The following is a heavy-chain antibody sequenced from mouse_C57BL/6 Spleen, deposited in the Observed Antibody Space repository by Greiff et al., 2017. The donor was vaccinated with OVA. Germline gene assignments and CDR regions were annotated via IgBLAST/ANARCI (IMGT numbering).Heavy chain of an antibody. J-gene: IGHJ2*01. V-gene: IGHV1-55*01. D-gene: IGHD1-1*01. CDR2: IYPGSGST. Sequence: VQLQQPGAELVKPGASVKMSCKASGYTFTSYWITWVKQRPGQGLEWIGDIYPGSGSTNYNEKFKSKATRTVDTSSSTAYMQLSSLTSEDSAVYYCARDCGSSYPYYFDYWGQGTTLTVSS. CDR1: GYTFTSYW. CDR3: ARDCGSSYPYYFDY.